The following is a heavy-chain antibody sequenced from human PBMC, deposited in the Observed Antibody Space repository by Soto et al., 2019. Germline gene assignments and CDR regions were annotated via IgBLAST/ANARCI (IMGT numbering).Heavy chain of an antibody. D-gene: IGHD2-2*01. Sequence: ASVKVSCKASGYTFTSYAMHWVRQAPGQRLEWMGWINAGNGNTKYSQKFQGRVTITRDTSASTAYMELSSLRSEDTAVYYCASIADCSITTCSFPSRFHLRAYYYYYGMDVWCQGTAVTVAS. CDR2: INAGNGNT. CDR1: GYTFTSYA. J-gene: IGHJ6*02. CDR3: ASIADCSITTCSFPSRFHLRAYYYYYGMDV. V-gene: IGHV1-3*01.